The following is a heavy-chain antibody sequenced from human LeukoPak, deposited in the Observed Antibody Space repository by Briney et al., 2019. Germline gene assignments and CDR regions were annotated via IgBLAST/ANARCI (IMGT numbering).Heavy chain of an antibody. V-gene: IGHV4-61*01. CDR3: VRSKLWFGELY. D-gene: IGHD3-10*01. Sequence: SETLSLTCTVSGGSVSSGSYYWSWIRQPPGKGLEWIGYIYYSGSTNYNPSLKSRVTISVDTSKNQFSLKLSSVTAADTAVYYCVRSKLWFGELYWGQGTLVTVSS. J-gene: IGHJ4*02. CDR2: IYYSGST. CDR1: GGSVSSGSYY.